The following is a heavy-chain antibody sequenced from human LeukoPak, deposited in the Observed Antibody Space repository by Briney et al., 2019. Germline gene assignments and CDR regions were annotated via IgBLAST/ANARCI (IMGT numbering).Heavy chain of an antibody. CDR2: ILNDGSNQ. CDR3: ARDGVNCGIDL. J-gene: IGHJ5*02. CDR1: GLTFRLYG. Sequence: GGSLRLSCAASGLTFRLYGMHWVRQARGKGREWVAVILNDGSNQYYADSVKGGFTVSRDNSKNRVFLQVNRLRADDRAVYYCARDGVNCGIDLWGQGPLVIVSS. D-gene: IGHD2-21*01. V-gene: IGHV3-33*01.